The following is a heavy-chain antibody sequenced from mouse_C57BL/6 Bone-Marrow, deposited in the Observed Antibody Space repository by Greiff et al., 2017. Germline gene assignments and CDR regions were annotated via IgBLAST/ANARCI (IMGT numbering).Heavy chain of an antibody. Sequence: DVQLVESGPVLVKPGPSVKISCKASGFTFTDYYMHWVKQSHGKSLEWIGLVYPYNGGTSYNQKFKGKATLTVDTSSSTAYMELNSLTSEDSAVYYCASSYYYGSSPWCFDVWGTGTTVTVSS. D-gene: IGHD1-1*01. V-gene: IGHV1-36*01. CDR1: GFTFTDYY. CDR2: VYPYNGGT. J-gene: IGHJ1*03. CDR3: ASSYYYGSSPWCFDV.